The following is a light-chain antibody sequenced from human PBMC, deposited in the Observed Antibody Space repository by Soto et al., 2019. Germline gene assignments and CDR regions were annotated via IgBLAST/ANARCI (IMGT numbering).Light chain of an antibody. CDR3: SSYTSSSTLHV. J-gene: IGLJ1*01. Sequence: QLVLTQPASVSGSPGQSITISCTGTSSDVGGYNYVSWYQQHPGKAPKLMIYDVSNRPSGVSNRFSGSKSGNTASLTISGLQAEDEADYYCSSYTSSSTLHVFGTGTKVTVL. CDR1: SSDVGGYNY. CDR2: DVS. V-gene: IGLV2-14*01.